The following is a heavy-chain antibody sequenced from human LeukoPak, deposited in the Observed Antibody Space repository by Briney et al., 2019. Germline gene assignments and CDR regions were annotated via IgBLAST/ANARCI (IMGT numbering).Heavy chain of an antibody. Sequence: ASVKVSCKASGYTFTSYDINWVRQATGQGLEWMGWMNPNSGNTGYAQKFQGRVTITRNTSISTAYMELSSLRSEVTAVYYCARVTSSSWYPHFDYWGQGTLVTVSS. D-gene: IGHD6-13*01. CDR3: ARVTSSSWYPHFDY. V-gene: IGHV1-8*03. CDR2: MNPNSGNT. CDR1: GYTFTSYD. J-gene: IGHJ4*02.